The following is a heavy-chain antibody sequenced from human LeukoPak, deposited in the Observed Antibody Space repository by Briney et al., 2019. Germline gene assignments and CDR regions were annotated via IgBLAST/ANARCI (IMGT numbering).Heavy chain of an antibody. V-gene: IGHV4-59*01. CDR2: IYYSGST. Sequence: TTLETLSLTCTVSGGSISSYYWSWIRQPPGKGLEWIGYIYYSGSTNYNPSLKSRVTISVDTSKNQFSLKLSSVTAADTAVYYCARYSGQFDYWGQGTLVTVSS. D-gene: IGHD5-18*01. CDR1: GGSISSYY. J-gene: IGHJ4*02. CDR3: ARYSGQFDY.